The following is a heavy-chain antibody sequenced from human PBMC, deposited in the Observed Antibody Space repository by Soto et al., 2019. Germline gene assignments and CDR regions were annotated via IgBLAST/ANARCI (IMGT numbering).Heavy chain of an antibody. CDR1: GFIFSDYW. Sequence: EVQLVESGGGLVQPGGSLRLSCAAAGFIFSDYWMSWVRQAPGKGLECVDNIKTDGSEKYYVDPVKGRFTISRDNAKNSLYLQMNSLRAEDTAVYYCASSMGRGGNDYWGQGTLVAVSS. J-gene: IGHJ4*02. CDR3: ASSMGRGGNDY. D-gene: IGHD3-10*01. CDR2: IKTDGSEK. V-gene: IGHV3-7*05.